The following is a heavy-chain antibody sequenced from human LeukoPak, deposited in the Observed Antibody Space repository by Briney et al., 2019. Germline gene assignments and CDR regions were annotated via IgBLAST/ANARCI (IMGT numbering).Heavy chain of an antibody. CDR2: IYHSGST. CDR1: GSSISSGGDS. CDR3: AAQKYCSSTSCYGMDV. J-gene: IGHJ6*02. Sequence: SETLSLTCAVSGSSISSGGDSWSWIRQPPGKGLESIGYIYHSGSTYYNPSLKSRVTISVDRSKNQFSLKLSSVTAADTAVYYCAAQKYCSSTSCYGMDVWGQGTTVTVSS. D-gene: IGHD2-2*01. V-gene: IGHV4-30-2*01.